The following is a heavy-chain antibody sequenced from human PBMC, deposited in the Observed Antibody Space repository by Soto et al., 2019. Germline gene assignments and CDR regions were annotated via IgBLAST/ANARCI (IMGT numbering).Heavy chain of an antibody. CDR1: GYSISRRFY. CDR3: ANQRSREGYNFIEY. CDR2: TFHSGST. V-gene: IGHV4-38-2*01. Sequence: AETLALTYAVSGYSISRRFYWGWIRQPPGKGLEWIGITFHSGSTYYNPSLQTRVTISVDTSKNQVSLKLTSVTVADTAVYFCANQRSREGYNFIEYWGQG. J-gene: IGHJ4*02. D-gene: IGHD5-12*01.